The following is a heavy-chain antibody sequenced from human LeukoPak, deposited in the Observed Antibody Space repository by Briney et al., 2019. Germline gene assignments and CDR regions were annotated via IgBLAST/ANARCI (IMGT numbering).Heavy chain of an antibody. CDR1: GFSFSRYW. D-gene: IGHD3-10*01. CDR3: ASGYGSGAN. V-gene: IGHV3-7*01. Sequence: GSLRLSCAASGFSFSRYWMSWVRQAPGKGLEWVANIKQDGSEKNYVESVKGRFTISRDNAKNSLYLQTNSLRAEDTAVYYCASGYGSGANWGQGTLVTVSS. CDR2: IKQDGSEK. J-gene: IGHJ4*02.